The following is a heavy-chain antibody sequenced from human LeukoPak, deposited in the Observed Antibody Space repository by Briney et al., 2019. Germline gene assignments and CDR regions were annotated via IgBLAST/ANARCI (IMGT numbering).Heavy chain of an antibody. CDR2: VNPHSGGT. V-gene: IGHV1-2*02. Sequence: RASVKVSCKASGYTFTDYYIHWVRQAPGHGLEWMGWVNPHSGGTNFAQKFRGRVIMTRDTSVTTAYLEVNSLESDDTAIYYCARTDNKYDGRLLLNWGQGTQITVSS. J-gene: IGHJ4*02. CDR3: ARTDNKYDGRLLLN. D-gene: IGHD3-9*01. CDR1: GYTFTDYY.